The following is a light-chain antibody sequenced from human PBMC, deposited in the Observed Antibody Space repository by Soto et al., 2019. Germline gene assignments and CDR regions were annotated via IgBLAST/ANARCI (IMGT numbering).Light chain of an antibody. CDR2: EGS. Sequence: QSVLTQPASVSGSPGQSITISCTGTSRDVGSYNLVSWYQQHPGKAPKLMIYEGSKRPSGVSNRFSGSKSGNTASLTISGLQAEDEDDYYCCSYAGSSTVVFGGGTKLTVL. CDR3: CSYAGSSTVV. J-gene: IGLJ2*01. V-gene: IGLV2-23*01. CDR1: SRDVGSYNL.